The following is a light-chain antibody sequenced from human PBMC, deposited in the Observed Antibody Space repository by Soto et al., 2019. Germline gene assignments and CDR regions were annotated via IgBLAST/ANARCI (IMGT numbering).Light chain of an antibody. CDR1: SSNIGAGYD. CDR3: QSYDSSLSGRV. CDR2: GNT. V-gene: IGLV1-40*01. Sequence: QSVLTQPPSVSGAPGQRVTISCTGSSSNIGAGYDVHWYQQLPGTAPKLLIYGNTNRPSGVPDRFSGSNSGTSASLAITGLHAEYESDYYCQSYDSSLSGRVFGGGTKLTVL. J-gene: IGLJ3*02.